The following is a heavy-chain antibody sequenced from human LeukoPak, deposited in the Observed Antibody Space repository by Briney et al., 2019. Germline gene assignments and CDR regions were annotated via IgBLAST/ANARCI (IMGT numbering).Heavy chain of an antibody. J-gene: IGHJ4*02. CDR2: IYYSGST. CDR1: GGSISSYY. D-gene: IGHD6-6*01. V-gene: IGHV4-59*01. CDR3: ARVTPGRYSSSFHFDY. Sequence: SETLSLTCTVPGGSISSYYWSWIRQPPGKGLEWIGYIYYSGSTNYNPSLKSRVTISVDTSKNQFSLKLSSVTAADTAVYYCARVTPGRYSSSFHFDYWGQGTLVTVSS.